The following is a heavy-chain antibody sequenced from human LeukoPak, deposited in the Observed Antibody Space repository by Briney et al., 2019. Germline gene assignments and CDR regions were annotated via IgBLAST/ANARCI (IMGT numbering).Heavy chain of an antibody. CDR1: GGSFSGYY. CDR3: ARRRLGPYYYGSGRYFDY. D-gene: IGHD3-10*01. J-gene: IGHJ4*02. CDR2: INHSGST. V-gene: IGHV4-34*01. Sequence: SETLSLTCAVYGGSFSGYYWSWIRQPPGKGLEWIGEINHSGSTNYNPSLKSRVTISVDTSKNQFSLKLSSVTAADTAVYYCARRRLGPYYYGSGRYFDYWGQGTLVTVSS.